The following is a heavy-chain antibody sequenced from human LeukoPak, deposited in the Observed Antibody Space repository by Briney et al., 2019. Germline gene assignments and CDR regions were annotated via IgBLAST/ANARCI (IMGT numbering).Heavy chain of an antibody. CDR2: INPTGGST. V-gene: IGHV1-46*01. CDR1: GYTFPSYF. Sequence: ASVKVSCKASGYTFPSYFMHWVRQAPGQGLEWMGIINPTGGSTTYAQKFQGRVTMTRDTSTITVYMELSSLRSDDTAVYYCARTAARRFDYWGQGTLVTVSS. CDR3: ARTAARRFDY. D-gene: IGHD6-6*01. J-gene: IGHJ4*02.